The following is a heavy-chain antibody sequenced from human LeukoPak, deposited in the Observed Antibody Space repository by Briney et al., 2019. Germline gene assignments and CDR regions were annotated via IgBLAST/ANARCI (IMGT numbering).Heavy chain of an antibody. V-gene: IGHV4-59*01. CDR2: IYYSGST. D-gene: IGHD1-1*01. Sequence: SETLSLTCTVSGGSISSYYWSWIRQPPGKGLEWIGYIYYSGSTNYNPSLKSRVTISVDTSKNQFSLKLSSVTAADTAVYYCARVPSSWNRAFDYWGQGTLVTVSS. CDR3: ARVPSSWNRAFDY. J-gene: IGHJ4*02. CDR1: GGSISSYY.